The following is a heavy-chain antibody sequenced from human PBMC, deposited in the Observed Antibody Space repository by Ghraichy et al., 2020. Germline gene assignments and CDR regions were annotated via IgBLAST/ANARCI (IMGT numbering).Heavy chain of an antibody. V-gene: IGHV3-23*01. CDR1: GFTFSSYA. CDR2: ISGSGGST. Sequence: GGSLRLSCAASGFTFSSYAMSWVRQAPGKGLEWVSAISGSGGSTYYADSVKGRFTISRDNSKNTLYLQMNSLRAEDTAVYYCANSMWELREYYFDYWGQGTLVTVSS. J-gene: IGHJ4*02. CDR3: ANSMWELREYYFDY. D-gene: IGHD1-26*01.